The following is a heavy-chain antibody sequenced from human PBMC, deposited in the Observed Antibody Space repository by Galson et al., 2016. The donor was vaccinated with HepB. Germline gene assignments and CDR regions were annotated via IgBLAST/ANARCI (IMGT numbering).Heavy chain of an antibody. J-gene: IGHJ4*02. CDR2: ISGRDGST. CDR3: VKGRNDLHLMDSDF. CDR1: GFTFSNYA. V-gene: IGHV3-23*01. Sequence: SLRLSCAASGFTFSNYAMSWVRQAPGKGLEWVSVISGRDGSTFYADSVTGRFTISRDNSKNTLYLQINSLRAEDTAVYYWVKGRNDLHLMDSDFWGQGTLVTVSS. D-gene: IGHD2-8*01.